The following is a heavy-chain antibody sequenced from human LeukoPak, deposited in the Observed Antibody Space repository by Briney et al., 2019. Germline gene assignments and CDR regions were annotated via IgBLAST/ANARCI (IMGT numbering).Heavy chain of an antibody. CDR1: GFTVSSNY. CDR3: ARGVPGYSYGPFDY. V-gene: IGHV3-66*01. Sequence: HPGGSLRLSCAASGFTVSSNYMSWVRQAPGKGLEWVSVIYSGGSTYYADSVKGRFTISRDSSKNTLYLQMNSLRAEDTAVYYCARGVPGYSYGPFDYWGQGTLVTVSS. D-gene: IGHD5-18*01. CDR2: IYSGGST. J-gene: IGHJ4*02.